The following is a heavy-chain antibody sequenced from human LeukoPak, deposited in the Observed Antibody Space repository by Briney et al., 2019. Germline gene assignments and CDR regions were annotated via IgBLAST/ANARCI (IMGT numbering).Heavy chain of an antibody. Sequence: PGRSLRLSCAASGFTFSSYGMHWVRQAPGKGLEWVAVISYDGSNKYYADSVKGRFTISRDNSKNTLYLQMNSLRAEDTAVYYCAKNHDYGDYTGLGTYYFDYWGQGTLVTVSS. V-gene: IGHV3-30*18. CDR1: GFTFSSYG. D-gene: IGHD4-17*01. CDR2: ISYDGSNK. J-gene: IGHJ4*02. CDR3: AKNHDYGDYTGLGTYYFDY.